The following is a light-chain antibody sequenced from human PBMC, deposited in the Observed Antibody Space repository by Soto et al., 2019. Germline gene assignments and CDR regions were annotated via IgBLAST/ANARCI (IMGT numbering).Light chain of an antibody. V-gene: IGKV3-20*01. CDR3: QQYGSFSLT. CDR1: ESVSSSY. CDR2: GAS. J-gene: IGKJ4*01. Sequence: ESVLTQSPGTLSLSPGERVTLSCRASESVSSSYLAWYQQKPGQAPRLLIYGASSRATGIPDRFSGSGSGTDFTLTINRLEPEDFAVYYCQQYGSFSLTFGGGTKVEIK.